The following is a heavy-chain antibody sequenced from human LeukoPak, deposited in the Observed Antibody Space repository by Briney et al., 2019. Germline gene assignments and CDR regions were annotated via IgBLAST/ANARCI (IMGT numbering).Heavy chain of an antibody. V-gene: IGHV1-2*02. J-gene: IGHJ4*02. Sequence: APVKVSCKASGYTFTGYYMHWVRQAPGQGLEWMGWTNPNSGGTNYAQKFQGRVTMTRDTSISTAYMELSRLRSDDTAVYYCASRGYCSGGSCYIADYWGQGTLVTVSS. CDR3: ASRGYCSGGSCYIADY. D-gene: IGHD2-15*01. CDR2: TNPNSGGT. CDR1: GYTFTGYY.